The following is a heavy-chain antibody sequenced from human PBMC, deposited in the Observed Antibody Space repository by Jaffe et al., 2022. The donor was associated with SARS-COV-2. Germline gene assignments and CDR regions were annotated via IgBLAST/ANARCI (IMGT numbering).Heavy chain of an antibody. J-gene: IGHJ2*01. Sequence: QLQLQESGPGLVKPSETLSLTCTVSGGSISTSNHSWGWIRQSPGKGLECIGSVFYRGTTYYSPSLKSRATISVDTSKNQFSLDLNSVTAADTAVFYCARLAQGARLTLGYSYWHFDLWGRGTLVTVSS. D-gene: IGHD3-16*01. CDR3: ARLAQGARLTLGYSYWHFDL. CDR2: VFYRGTT. V-gene: IGHV4-39*01. CDR1: GGSISTSNHS.